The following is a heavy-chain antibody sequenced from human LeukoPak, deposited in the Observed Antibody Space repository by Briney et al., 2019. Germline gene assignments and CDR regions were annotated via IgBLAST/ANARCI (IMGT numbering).Heavy chain of an antibody. CDR2: IYTSGST. D-gene: IGHD2-15*01. J-gene: IGHJ4*02. V-gene: IGHV4-61*02. CDR1: GGSISSGSYY. Sequence: SQTLSLTCTVSGGSISSGSYYWSWIRQPAGKGLEWIGRIYTSGSTNYNPSLKSRVTISVDTSKNQFSLKLSSVTAADTAVYYCARAGGYCGRISCPYYFDYWGQGSLVAVSS. CDR3: ARAGGYCGRISCPYYFDY.